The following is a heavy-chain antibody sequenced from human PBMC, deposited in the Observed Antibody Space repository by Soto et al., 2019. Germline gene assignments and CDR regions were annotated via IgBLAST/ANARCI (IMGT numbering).Heavy chain of an antibody. J-gene: IGHJ4*02. D-gene: IGHD6-6*01. V-gene: IGHV3-7*01. CDR3: ARDRQRIAARPYYFDY. CDR1: GFTFSSYW. CDR2: IKQDGSEK. Sequence: PGGSLRLSCAASGFTFSSYWMSWVRHAPGKGLEWVANIKQDGSEKYYVDSVKGRFTISRDNAKNSLYLQMNSLRAEDTAVYYCARDRQRIAARPYYFDYWGQGTLVTVSS.